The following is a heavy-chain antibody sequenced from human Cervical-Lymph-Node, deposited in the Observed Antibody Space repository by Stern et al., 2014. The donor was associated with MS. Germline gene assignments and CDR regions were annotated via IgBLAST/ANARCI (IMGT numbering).Heavy chain of an antibody. V-gene: IGHV3-30*04. CDR1: GFTFSRYA. Sequence: QVQLVQSGGGVVRPGRSLRLSCATSGFTFSRYAVLWVRQAPGKGLEWVAAISHDGSNKFYGDSVKGRFTISRDNSKNTLFLQMNNLRPEDSGVYHCARDRLDGDYVYYYGLDVWGQGTTVTVSS. J-gene: IGHJ6*02. CDR3: ARDRLDGDYVYYYGLDV. D-gene: IGHD4-17*01. CDR2: ISHDGSNK.